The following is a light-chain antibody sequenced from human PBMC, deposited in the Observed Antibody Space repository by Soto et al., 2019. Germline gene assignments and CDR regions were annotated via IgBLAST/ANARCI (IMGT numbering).Light chain of an antibody. J-gene: IGKJ4*01. CDR1: QSLLHSNGYNY. CDR2: LGS. Sequence: DIVITQSPLSLPVTPGEPASISCSSSQSLLHSNGYNYLDWYLQKPGQSPQLLIYLGSNRASGVPDRFSGSGSGTDFTLKISRVEAEDVGVYYCMQALQTLLTFGGGTKVDIK. V-gene: IGKV2-28*01. CDR3: MQALQTLLT.